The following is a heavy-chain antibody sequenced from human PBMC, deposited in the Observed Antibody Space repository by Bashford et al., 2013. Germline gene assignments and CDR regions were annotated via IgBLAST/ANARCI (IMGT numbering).Heavy chain of an antibody. J-gene: IGHJ4*02. Sequence: ASVKVSCKASGYTFTSYAVHWVRQAPGQRLEWMGWINAASGDTKYSQKLQGRVTFTRDTSATTAYMELSSLRSEDTAVYYCATDLDSSPPGWGQGTLVTVSS. D-gene: IGHD6-13*01. CDR2: INAASGDT. V-gene: IGHV1-3*01. CDR1: GYTFTSYA. CDR3: ATDLDSSPPG.